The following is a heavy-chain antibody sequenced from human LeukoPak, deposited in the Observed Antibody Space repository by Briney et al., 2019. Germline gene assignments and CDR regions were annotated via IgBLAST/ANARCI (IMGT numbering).Heavy chain of an antibody. J-gene: IGHJ5*02. CDR2: ISSRHLTT. CDR1: GFTLSSFA. Sequence: PGGSLRPSCAVSGFTLSSFAMTWVRQAPGKGLEWVSSISSRHLTTYYTDSVKGRFTISRDNSKNTLYLQMNSLRAEDTAVYYCTKDPNGDYVGAFDPWGQGTLVTVSS. D-gene: IGHD4-17*01. V-gene: IGHV3-23*01. CDR3: TKDPNGDYVGAFDP.